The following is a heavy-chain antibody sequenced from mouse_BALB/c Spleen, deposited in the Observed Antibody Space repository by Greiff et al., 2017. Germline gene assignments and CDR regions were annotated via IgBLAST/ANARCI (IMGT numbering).Heavy chain of an antibody. V-gene: IGHV1-63*01. CDR2: IYPGSGNT. D-gene: IGHD2-14*01. CDR1: GYAFTNYW. J-gene: IGHJ4*01. Sequence: QVQLQQSGAELVRPGTSVKISCKASGYAFTNYWLGWVKQRPGHGLEWIGDIYPGSGNTYYNEKFKGNATLTADKSSSTAYMQLSSLTSEDSAVYFCARTVRRGLAMDYGGQGTSVTVSS. CDR3: ARTVRRGLAMDY.